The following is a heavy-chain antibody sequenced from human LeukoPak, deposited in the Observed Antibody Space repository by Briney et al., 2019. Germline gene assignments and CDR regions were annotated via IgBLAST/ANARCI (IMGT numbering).Heavy chain of an antibody. CDR2: ISAYNGNT. J-gene: IGHJ6*03. CDR3: ARGFYDSSGYSPYYYYYYMDV. CDR1: GYTFTSDG. V-gene: IGHV1-18*01. D-gene: IGHD3-22*01. Sequence: GASVKVSCRASGYTFTSDGISWVRQAPGQGLEWMGWISAYNGNTNYAQKLQGRVTMTTDTSTSTAYMELSRLRSDDTAVYYCARGFYDSSGYSPYYYYYYMDVWGKGTTVTISS.